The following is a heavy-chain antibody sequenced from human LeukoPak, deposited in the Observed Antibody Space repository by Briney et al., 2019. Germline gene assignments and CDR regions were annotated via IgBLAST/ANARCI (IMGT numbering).Heavy chain of an antibody. Sequence: GGSLRLSCAASGFTVSSNYMSWVRQAPGKGLEWVSSISTSGIYIYYADSLKGRFTISRDNAKNSLYLQMNSLRAEDTAVHYCARDPLLWFGETVDYWGQGTLVTVSS. CDR3: ARDPLLWFGETVDY. D-gene: IGHD3-10*01. CDR2: ISTSGIYI. CDR1: GFTVSSNY. J-gene: IGHJ4*02. V-gene: IGHV3-21*01.